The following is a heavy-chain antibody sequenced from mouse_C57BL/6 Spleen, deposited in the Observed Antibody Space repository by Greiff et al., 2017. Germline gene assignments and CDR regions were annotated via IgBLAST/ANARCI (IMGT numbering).Heavy chain of an antibody. CDR1: GYTFTSYG. CDR3: ARGGVTGYFDY. V-gene: IGHV1-58*01. D-gene: IGHD4-1*01. J-gene: IGHJ2*01. CDR2: IYIGNGYT. Sequence: VQLKESGAELVRPGSSVKMSCTTSGYTFTSYGINWVKQRPGQGLEWIGYIYIGNGYTEYNEKFKGQATLTSDTYSSTAEMQLSSLTAEDSAIYFWARGGVTGYFDYWGQGTTLTVSS.